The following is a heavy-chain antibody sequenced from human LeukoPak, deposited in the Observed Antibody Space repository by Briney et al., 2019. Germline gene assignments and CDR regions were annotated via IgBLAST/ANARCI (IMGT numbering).Heavy chain of an antibody. CDR3: ARAHKDNWSGDN. J-gene: IGHJ4*02. Sequence: GASVKVSCKASGYAFSNFVMHWFRQAPGQRPEWMGRINPGNGNTYYSQNFTDRVTISRDTSASTVYMELSSLTSADTALYFCARAHKDNWSGDNWGQGTLVTVSS. CDR1: GYAFSNFV. D-gene: IGHD1-1*01. V-gene: IGHV1-3*01. CDR2: INPGNGNT.